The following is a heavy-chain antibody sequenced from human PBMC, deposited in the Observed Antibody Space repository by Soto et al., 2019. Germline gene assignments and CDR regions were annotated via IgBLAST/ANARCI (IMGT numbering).Heavy chain of an antibody. CDR1: GGTFSSYT. D-gene: IGHD3-22*01. CDR2: IIPILGIA. Sequence: QVQLVQSGAEVKKPGSSVKVSCKASGGTFSSYTISWVRQAPGQGLEWMGRIIPILGIANYAQKFQGRVTIAGDKSTSTAYMGLSSLRSEDPAVYYCAGLYYYDSSGYYQVIDYWGQGTLVTVSS. CDR3: AGLYYYDSSGYYQVIDY. V-gene: IGHV1-69*02. J-gene: IGHJ4*02.